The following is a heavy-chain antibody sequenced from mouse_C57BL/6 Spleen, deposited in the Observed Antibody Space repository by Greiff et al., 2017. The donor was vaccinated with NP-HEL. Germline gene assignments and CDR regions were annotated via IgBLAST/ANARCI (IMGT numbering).Heavy chain of an antibody. CDR3: ARGGITTVVGDY. J-gene: IGHJ2*01. D-gene: IGHD1-1*01. CDR1: GYTFTSYW. CDR2: IHPNSGST. Sequence: QVQLQQSGAELVKPGASVKLSCKASGYTFTSYWMHWVKQRPGQGLEWIGMIHPNSGSTNYNEKFKSKATLTVDKSSSTAYMQLSSLTSEDSAVYYCARGGITTVVGDYWGQGTTLTVSS. V-gene: IGHV1-64*01.